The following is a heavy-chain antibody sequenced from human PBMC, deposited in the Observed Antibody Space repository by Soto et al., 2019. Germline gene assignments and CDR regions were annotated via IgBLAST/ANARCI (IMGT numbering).Heavy chain of an antibody. V-gene: IGHV4-39*02. CDR2: VDYAGRA. CDR1: DDSISTSNYY. CDR3: ARETYIPARSWYGKILDY. D-gene: IGHD6-13*01. J-gene: IGHJ4*02. Sequence: SETLSLTCSVSDDSISTSNYYWAWVRQPPEMGPEWIGSVDYAGRAYYNPSLKSRVTISVDTSKNQFSLKLSSVTAADTAVYYCARETYIPARSWYGKILDYWGQGTLVTVSS.